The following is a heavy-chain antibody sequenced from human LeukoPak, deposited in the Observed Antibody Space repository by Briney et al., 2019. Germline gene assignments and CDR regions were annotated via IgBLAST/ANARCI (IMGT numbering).Heavy chain of an antibody. CDR1: GFTFSTYA. D-gene: IGHD6-6*01. J-gene: IGHJ4*02. CDR3: AKEGIAARPGGYYFDY. V-gene: IGHV3-23*01. Sequence: GGSLRLSCAASGFTFSTYAMSWVRQAPGKGLEWVSAIIGSGGSTYYADSVKGRFTISRDNAKNTLYLQMNSLRAEDTAVYYCAKEGIAARPGGYYFDYWGQGTLVTVSS. CDR2: IIGSGGST.